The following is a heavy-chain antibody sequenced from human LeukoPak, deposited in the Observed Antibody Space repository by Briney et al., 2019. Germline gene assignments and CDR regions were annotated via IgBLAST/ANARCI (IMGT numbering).Heavy chain of an antibody. J-gene: IGHJ4*02. CDR3: AREPGREWFGELLGDY. CDR1: GYTFTSYG. Sequence: ASVKVSCKASGYTFTSYGISWVRQAPGQGLEWMGWISAYNGNTNYAQKLQGRVTMTTDTSTSTAYMELRSLRSEDTAVYYCAREPGREWFGELLGDYWGQGTLVTVSS. CDR2: ISAYNGNT. D-gene: IGHD3-10*01. V-gene: IGHV1-18*01.